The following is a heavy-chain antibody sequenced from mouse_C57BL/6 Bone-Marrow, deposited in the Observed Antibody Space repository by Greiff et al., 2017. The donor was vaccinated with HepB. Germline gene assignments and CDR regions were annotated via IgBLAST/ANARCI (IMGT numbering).Heavy chain of an antibody. D-gene: IGHD1-1*01. V-gene: IGHV3-6*01. CDR3: ASSYGRNFDY. CDR1: GYSITSGYY. J-gene: IGHJ2*01. Sequence: EVQLVESGPGLVKPSQSLSLTCSVTGYSITSGYYWNWIRQFPGNKLEWMGYISYDGSNNYNPSLKNRISITRDTSKNQFFLKLNSVTTEDTATYYCASSYGRNFDYWGQGTTLTVSS. CDR2: ISYDGSN.